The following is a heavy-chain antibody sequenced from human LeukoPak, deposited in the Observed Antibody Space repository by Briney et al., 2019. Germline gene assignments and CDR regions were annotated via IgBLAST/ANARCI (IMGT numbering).Heavy chain of an antibody. CDR3: AKGLSSGWLDWFDP. J-gene: IGHJ5*02. Sequence: GGSPRLSCAASGFTFDDYAMHWVRQAPGKGLEWVSGVSWNSGSIGYADSVKGRFTISRDNAKNSLYLQMNSLRAEDMALYYCAKGLSSGWLDWFDPWGQGTLVTVSS. D-gene: IGHD6-19*01. V-gene: IGHV3-9*03. CDR2: VSWNSGSI. CDR1: GFTFDDYA.